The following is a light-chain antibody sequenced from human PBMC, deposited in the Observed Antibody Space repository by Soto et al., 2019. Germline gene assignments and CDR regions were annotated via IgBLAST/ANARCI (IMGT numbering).Light chain of an antibody. CDR1: NIGSKS. CDR3: LVWDSRSEHYV. J-gene: IGLJ1*01. Sequence: SYELTQSPSVSVASGQTVSITCGGYNIGSKSVHWYQQKPGQAPVLVVYDDSDRRSGIPERFSGSNSGNTATLTITRVEAGDEADYHCLVWDSRSEHYVFGTGTKVTVL. V-gene: IGLV3-21*02. CDR2: DDS.